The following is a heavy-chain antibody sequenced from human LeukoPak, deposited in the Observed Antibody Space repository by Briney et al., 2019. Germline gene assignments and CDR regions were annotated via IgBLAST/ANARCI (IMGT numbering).Heavy chain of an antibody. CDR3: ATSSQGLTVQGLSFDI. Sequence: ASVKVSCKVSGYTLTELPMHWVRQAPGKGLEWMGGFDPDDGETIYAQKFQGRVTMTGDTSTDTAYMELSSLRSEDTAVYYCATSSQGLTVQGLSFDIWGRGTLVTVSS. CDR1: GYTLTELP. J-gene: IGHJ4*02. CDR2: FDPDDGET. D-gene: IGHD2-8*01. V-gene: IGHV1-24*01.